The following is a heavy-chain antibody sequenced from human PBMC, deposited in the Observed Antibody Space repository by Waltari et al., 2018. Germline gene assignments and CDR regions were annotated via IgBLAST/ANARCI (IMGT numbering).Heavy chain of an antibody. D-gene: IGHD7-27*01. J-gene: IGHJ4*02. CDR2: SDKSGGEGRSP. V-gene: IGHV3-74*01. Sequence: EVQLVESGGGSVQPGGSLRLSCTASGFIFSNYWMHWLRQVPGKGLRRVPGEGLLWVSHSDKSGGEGRSPEYADSVKGRFTISKDNAKNTGYLQMNSLGVGDTAVYYGARDTPGDGIDYWGQGTLVTVSS. CDR3: ARDTPGDGIDY. CDR1: GFIFSNYW.